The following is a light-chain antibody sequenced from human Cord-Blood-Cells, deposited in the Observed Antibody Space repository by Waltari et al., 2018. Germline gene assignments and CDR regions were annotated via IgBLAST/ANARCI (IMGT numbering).Light chain of an antibody. CDR3: CSYAGSSTFVV. J-gene: IGLJ2*01. V-gene: IGLV2-23*03. Sequence: QSALTQPASVSGSPGQSIPISCTGNSRDVGSYNLVCRYQQHPGKAPKLMIYEGSKRPSGVSNRFSGSKSGNTASLTISGLQAEDEADYYCCSYAGSSTFVVFGGGTKLTVL. CDR2: EGS. CDR1: SRDVGSYNL.